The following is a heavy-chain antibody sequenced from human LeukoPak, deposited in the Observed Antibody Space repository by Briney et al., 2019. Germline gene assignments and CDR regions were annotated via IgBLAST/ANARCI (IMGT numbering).Heavy chain of an antibody. CDR2: ISYSGSA. Sequence: SETLSLTCTVSGGSISSSSNFWGWVRQPPGKGLEWIGSISYSGSAYYNPSLKSRVTISGDTSKNQFSLKLSSVTAADTAVYYCARLTPYSGSPLGDYRGQGTLVTVSS. CDR1: GGSISSSSNF. CDR3: ARLTPYSGSPLGDY. D-gene: IGHD1-26*01. J-gene: IGHJ4*02. V-gene: IGHV4-39*01.